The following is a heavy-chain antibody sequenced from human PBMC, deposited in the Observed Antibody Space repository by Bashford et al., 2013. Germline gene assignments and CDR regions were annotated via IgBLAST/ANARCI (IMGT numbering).Heavy chain of an antibody. CDR3: ATRPPGPRTHFWSAYPTPTP. Sequence: WVRQAPGQRLEWMGWINAGNGNTKYSQKFQGRVTITRDTSASTAYMELSSLRSEDTAVYYCATRPPGPRTHFWSAYPTPTPWGQGTLVTVSS. D-gene: IGHD3-3*02. V-gene: IGHV1-3*01. J-gene: IGHJ5*02. CDR2: INAGNGNT.